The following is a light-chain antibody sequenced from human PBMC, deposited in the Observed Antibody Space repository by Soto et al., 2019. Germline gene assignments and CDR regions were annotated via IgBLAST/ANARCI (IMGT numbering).Light chain of an antibody. V-gene: IGLV2-14*01. J-gene: IGLJ1*01. CDR3: SSYTSSSTSLYV. CDR2: DVS. CDR1: SSDVGGYNY. Sequence: QSALTQPASVSGSPGQSITISCTGTSSDVGGYNYVSWYQQHPGKAPKLMIYDVSNRPSGVSNRFSGSKSGNTASLTISGLQAEDEADYYCSSYTSSSTSLYVFGTGTKLTAL.